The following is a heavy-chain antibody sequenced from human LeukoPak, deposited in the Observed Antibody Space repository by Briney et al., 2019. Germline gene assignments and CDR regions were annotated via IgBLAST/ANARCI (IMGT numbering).Heavy chain of an antibody. V-gene: IGHV3-23*01. J-gene: IGHJ4*02. D-gene: IGHD5-18*01. CDR2: ISGSGGST. Sequence: GGSLRLSCAASGFTFSSYAMSWVRQARGKGLEWVSEISGSGGSTYYADSVKGRFTISRDNSKNTLYLQMNSLRADETALYYCAKDIGGGTAMAPRFDYWGQGTLVTVSS. CDR3: AKDIGGGTAMAPRFDY. CDR1: GFTFSSYA.